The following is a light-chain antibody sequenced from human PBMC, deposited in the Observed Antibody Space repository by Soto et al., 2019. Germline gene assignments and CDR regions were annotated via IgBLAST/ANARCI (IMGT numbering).Light chain of an antibody. V-gene: IGKV1-5*03. Sequence: DIPMTQSPSTLSASVGDRVTITCRASQSISSWLAWYQQKPGKAPNLLIYKTSSLKSGVPSRFSGSGSGTEFTLTISSLQPDDFATYYCQHYNDYSWTFGQGTKVEIK. CDR3: QHYNDYSWT. J-gene: IGKJ1*01. CDR2: KTS. CDR1: QSISSW.